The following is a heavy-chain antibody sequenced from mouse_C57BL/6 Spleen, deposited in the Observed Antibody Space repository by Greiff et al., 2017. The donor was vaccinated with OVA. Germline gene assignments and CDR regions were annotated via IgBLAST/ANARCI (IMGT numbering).Heavy chain of an antibody. CDR3: ARDYDYLYYAMDY. CDR1: GFTFSDYG. Sequence: EVHLVESGGGLVKPGGSLKLSCAASGFTFSDYGMHWVRQAPEKGLEWVAYISSGSSTIYYADTVKGRFTISRDNAKNTLFLQMTSLRSEDTAMYYCARDYDYLYYAMDYWGQGTSVTVSS. CDR2: ISSGSSTI. D-gene: IGHD2-4*01. J-gene: IGHJ4*01. V-gene: IGHV5-17*01.